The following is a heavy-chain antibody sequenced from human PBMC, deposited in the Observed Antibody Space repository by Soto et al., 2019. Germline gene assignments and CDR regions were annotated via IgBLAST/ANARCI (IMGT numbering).Heavy chain of an antibody. CDR3: ARDSGKFLEWLLGVNWFDP. D-gene: IGHD3-3*01. Sequence: GGSLRLSCAASGFTFSDYYMSWIRQAPGKGLEWVSYISSSGSTIYYADSVKGRFTISRDNAKNSLYLQMNSLRAEDTAVYYCARDSGKFLEWLLGVNWFDPWGQGTLVTVSS. CDR1: GFTFSDYY. V-gene: IGHV3-11*01. J-gene: IGHJ5*02. CDR2: ISSSGSTI.